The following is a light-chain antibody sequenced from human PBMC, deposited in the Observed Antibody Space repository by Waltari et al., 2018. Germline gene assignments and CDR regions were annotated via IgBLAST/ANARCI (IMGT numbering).Light chain of an antibody. Sequence: QSALTQPASVSASPGHSLTPSSTRTSSYHVFYLYASWYQQHPCKAPKLMIVDVSKPPSGVTNRFSGAKSGNTASLTISGLQAEDEADYYCCSYTSSSTRVFGGGTKLTVL. CDR3: CSYTSSSTRV. CDR1: SSYHVFYLY. J-gene: IGLJ3*02. V-gene: IGLV2-14*01. CDR2: DVS.